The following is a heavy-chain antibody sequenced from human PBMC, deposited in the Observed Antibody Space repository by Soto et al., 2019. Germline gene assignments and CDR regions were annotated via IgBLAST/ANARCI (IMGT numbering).Heavy chain of an antibody. D-gene: IGHD4-17*01. CDR3: ARGTTVTTQGGVAFDI. J-gene: IGHJ3*02. Sequence: SETLSLTCAVYGGSFSGYYWSWIRQPPGKGLEWIGEINHSGSTNYNPSLKSRVTISVDTSKNQFSLKLSSVTAADTAVYYCARGTTVTTQGGVAFDIWGQGTMVTVSS. CDR2: INHSGST. V-gene: IGHV4-34*01. CDR1: GGSFSGYY.